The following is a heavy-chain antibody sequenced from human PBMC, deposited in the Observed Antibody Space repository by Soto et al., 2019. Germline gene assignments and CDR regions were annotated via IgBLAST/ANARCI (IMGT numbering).Heavy chain of an antibody. J-gene: IGHJ4*02. CDR1: GFPFSDYY. V-gene: IGHV3-11*05. D-gene: IGHD3-9*01. CDR3: ARRRPTGYYNY. Sequence: QVQLVESGGDLVKPGGSLRLSCAASGFPFSDYYMSWIRQAPGKGLEWVSSISSSSSDTNYEQSVKGRFTISRDNAKNSRHLQMNSLRAEDTAVYYCARRRPTGYYNYWGQGTLVTVSA. CDR2: ISSSSSDT.